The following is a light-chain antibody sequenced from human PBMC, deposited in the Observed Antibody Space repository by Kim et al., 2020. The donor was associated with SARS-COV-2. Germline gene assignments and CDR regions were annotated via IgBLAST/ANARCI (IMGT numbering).Light chain of an antibody. CDR3: QQYGSVYT. Sequence: EIVLTQSPGTLSLSPGERATLSCRASQSVSSSYLAWYQQKPGQAPRLLIYGASSRATGIPDRFSGSGSGTDFTLTISRLEPEDFAVYYCQQYGSVYTFGQGTKLEI. J-gene: IGKJ2*01. V-gene: IGKV3-20*01. CDR1: QSVSSSY. CDR2: GAS.